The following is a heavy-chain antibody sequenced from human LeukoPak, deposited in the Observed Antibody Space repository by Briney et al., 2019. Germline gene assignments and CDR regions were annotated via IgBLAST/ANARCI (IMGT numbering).Heavy chain of an antibody. D-gene: IGHD2-15*01. CDR3: ASMVVAATPSPFDY. CDR1: GFTFSSYW. Sequence: GGSLRLSCAASGFTFSSYWMSWVRQAPGKGLEWVANIKQDGSEKYYVGSVKGRFTISRDNAKNSLYLQMNSLRAEDTAVYYCASMVVAATPSPFDYWGQGTLVTVSS. CDR2: IKQDGSEK. J-gene: IGHJ4*02. V-gene: IGHV3-7*01.